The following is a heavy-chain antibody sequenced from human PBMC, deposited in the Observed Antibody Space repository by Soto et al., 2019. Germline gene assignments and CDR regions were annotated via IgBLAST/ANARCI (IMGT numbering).Heavy chain of an antibody. CDR1: GDSISGYY. CDR2: IYYSGST. D-gene: IGHD6-19*01. V-gene: IGHV4-59*01. CDR3: ARASTGFAFDI. J-gene: IGHJ3*02. Sequence: QVQLQESGPGLVKPSATLSLTCTVSGDSISGYYWSWIRQPPGKGLEWIGYIYYSGSTNYSPSLKSRVTISIDTSKNQFSLRLSSVTAADTAVYHCARASTGFAFDIWGQGTMVAVSS.